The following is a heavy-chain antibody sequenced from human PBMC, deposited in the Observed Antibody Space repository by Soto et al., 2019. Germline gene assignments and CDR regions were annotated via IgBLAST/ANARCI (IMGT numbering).Heavy chain of an antibody. Sequence: QVQLVQSGADVKKPGSSVKVSCKASGGTFSSYSINWVRQAPGQGLEWMGGIIPIVGIEKYAQKFQGRVTISADKSTSTAYMVLNSLRSEDTAVYYCARDPYCSGGTCYVLQDYWGQGTLVTVSS. CDR1: GGTFSSYS. CDR2: IIPIVGIE. CDR3: ARDPYCSGGTCYVLQDY. D-gene: IGHD2-15*01. V-gene: IGHV1-69*08. J-gene: IGHJ4*02.